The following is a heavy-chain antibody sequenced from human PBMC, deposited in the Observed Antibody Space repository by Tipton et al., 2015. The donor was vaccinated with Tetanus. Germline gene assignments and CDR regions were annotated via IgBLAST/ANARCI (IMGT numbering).Heavy chain of an antibody. CDR1: GGSISSSNW. Sequence: TLSLTCAVSGGSISSSNWWSWVRQPPGKGLEWIGEIYHSGTTNYNPSPKSRVTMSVDKSKNQFSLKLSSVTAADTAVYYRARDRISNYRDAFEIWGQGTMVTVSS. CDR3: ARDRISNYRDAFEI. CDR2: IYHSGTT. J-gene: IGHJ3*02. V-gene: IGHV4-4*02. D-gene: IGHD3-3*02.